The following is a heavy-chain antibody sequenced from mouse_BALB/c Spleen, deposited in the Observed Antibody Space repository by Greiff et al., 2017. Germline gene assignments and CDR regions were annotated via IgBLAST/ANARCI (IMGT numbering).Heavy chain of an antibody. CDR2: IWGDGST. J-gene: IGHJ2*01. CDR3: ARGGYDGFDY. Sequence: VQRVESGPGLVAPSQSLSITCTVSGFSLTGYGVNWVRQPPGKGLEWLGMIWGDGSTDYNSARKSRLSISKDNSKCQVYLKMNRLQTDDTARYYCARGGYDGFDYWGQGTTLTVSS. D-gene: IGHD2-2*01. CDR1: GFSLTGYG. V-gene: IGHV2-6-7*01.